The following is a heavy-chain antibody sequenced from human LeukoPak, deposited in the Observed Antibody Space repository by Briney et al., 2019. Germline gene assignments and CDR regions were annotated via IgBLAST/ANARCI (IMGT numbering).Heavy chain of an antibody. CDR1: GFIFSTYA. V-gene: IGHV3-23*01. CDR2: ISDSGGST. CDR3: AKDRPNYYDSSGHYYRRDGDY. J-gene: IGHJ4*02. Sequence: GGSLRLSCAASGFIFSTYAMSWVRQAPGKGLEWVSAISDSGGSTYYAVSVKGRFTVSRDNSKNTLYLQMNSLRAEDTAIYYCAKDRPNYYDSSGHYYRRDGDYWGQGTLVTVSP. D-gene: IGHD3-22*01.